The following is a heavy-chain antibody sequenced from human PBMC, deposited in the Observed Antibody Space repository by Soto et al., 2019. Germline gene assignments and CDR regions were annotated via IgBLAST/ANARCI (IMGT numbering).Heavy chain of an antibody. CDR3: AADPGTSYYYYYGMDV. D-gene: IGHD1-7*01. Sequence: SVKVSCKASGCTFTSSAVQWVRQARGQRRAGIGWIVVGSGNTNYAQKFQERVTITRDMSTSTAYMELSSLRSEDTAVYYCAADPGTSYYYYYGMDVWGQGTTVTVSS. CDR2: IVVGSGNT. V-gene: IGHV1-58*01. CDR1: GCTFTSSA. J-gene: IGHJ6*02.